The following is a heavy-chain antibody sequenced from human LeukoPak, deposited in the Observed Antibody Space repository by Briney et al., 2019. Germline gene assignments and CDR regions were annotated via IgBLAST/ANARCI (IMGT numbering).Heavy chain of an antibody. CDR1: GFTFSSYS. J-gene: IGHJ5*02. D-gene: IGHD2-2*02. CDR3: AIDHCSSTSCYTTYNWFDP. V-gene: IGHV3-21*01. Sequence: GGSLRLSCAASGFTFSSYSMNWVRQAPGKGLEWVSSISSSSSYIYYADSVKGRFTISRDNAKNSLYLQMNSLRAEDTAVYYCAIDHCSSTSCYTTYNWFDPWGQGTLVTVSS. CDR2: ISSSSSYI.